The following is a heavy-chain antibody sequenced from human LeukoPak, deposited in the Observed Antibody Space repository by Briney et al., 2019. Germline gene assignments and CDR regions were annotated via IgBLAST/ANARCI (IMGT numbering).Heavy chain of an antibody. CDR1: GGTFSSYA. J-gene: IGHJ4*02. D-gene: IGHD3-3*01. CDR2: IIPVFGTA. CDR3: ARLPHHYDFWSGYSYYFDY. V-gene: IGHV1-69*01. Sequence: SVKVSCKASGGTFSSYAISWVRQAPGQGLEWMGGIIPVFGTANYAQKFQGRVTITADESTSTAYMELSSLRSEDTAVYYCARLPHHYDFWSGYSYYFDYWGQGTLVTVSS.